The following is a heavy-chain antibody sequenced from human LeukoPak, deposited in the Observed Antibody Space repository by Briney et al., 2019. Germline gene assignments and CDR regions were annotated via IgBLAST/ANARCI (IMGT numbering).Heavy chain of an antibody. Sequence: GESLKISCKGSGYNFTTDYIGWVRQMPGKGLEWMGILYTGGSDIRYSPSFQGQVTMSADKSISTAYLQWSSLKASDTATYYCARGMYYDLLTGSYYSWFDPWGQGTLVTVSS. CDR1: GYNFTTDY. D-gene: IGHD3-9*01. V-gene: IGHV5-51*01. CDR3: ARGMYYDLLTGSYYSWFDP. CDR2: LYTGGSDI. J-gene: IGHJ5*02.